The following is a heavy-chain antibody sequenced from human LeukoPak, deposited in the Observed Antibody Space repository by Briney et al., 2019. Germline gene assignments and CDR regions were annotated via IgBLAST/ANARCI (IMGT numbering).Heavy chain of an antibody. J-gene: IGHJ5*02. Sequence: SETLSLTCAVYGGSFSGYYWSWIRQPPGKGLEWTGEINHSGSTNYNPSLKSRVTISVDTSKNQFSLKLSSVTAADTAVYYCARLYYYGSGSYYNVPTVNWFDPWGQGTLVTVSS. CDR3: ARLYYYGSGSYYNVPTVNWFDP. V-gene: IGHV4-34*01. CDR2: INHSGST. CDR1: GGSFSGYY. D-gene: IGHD3-10*01.